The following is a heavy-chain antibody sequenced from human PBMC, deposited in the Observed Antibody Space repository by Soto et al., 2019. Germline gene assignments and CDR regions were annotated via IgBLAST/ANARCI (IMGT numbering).Heavy chain of an antibody. CDR1: GYTFTSHD. V-gene: IGHV1-8*01. CDR3: VD. CDR2: MNPNSGHT. J-gene: IGHJ4*02. Sequence: ASVKVSCKASGYTFTSHDINWMRQTTGQGLEWMGWMNPNSGHTNSAQKFQGRVTMTRDTSINTAYMELTNLRSEDTAIYYYVDLGQGTLVTVSS. D-gene: IGHD3-16*01.